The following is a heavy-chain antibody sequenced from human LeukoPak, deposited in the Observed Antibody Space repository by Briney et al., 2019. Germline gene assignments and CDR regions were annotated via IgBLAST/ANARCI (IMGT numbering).Heavy chain of an antibody. J-gene: IGHJ4*02. D-gene: IGHD3-16*02. Sequence: GGSLRLSCAASGFTFSSYAMSWVRQAPGKGLEWVSAISGSGGSTYYADSVKGRFTISRDNSKNTLYLQMNSLRAEDTAVYYCAKDRTGGLGELSFDYWGRGTLVTVSS. V-gene: IGHV3-23*01. CDR3: AKDRTGGLGELSFDY. CDR1: GFTFSSYA. CDR2: ISGSGGST.